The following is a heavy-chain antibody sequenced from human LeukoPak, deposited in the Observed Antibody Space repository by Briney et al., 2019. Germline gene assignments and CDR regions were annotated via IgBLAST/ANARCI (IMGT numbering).Heavy chain of an antibody. CDR3: ARDKNYDFWSGSWFDP. CDR2: IYTRGST. V-gene: IGHV4-61*02. J-gene: IGHJ5*02. Sequence: SETLSLTCTVSGGSVTSGSYFWNWIRQPAGKGLEWIGRIYTRGSTSYNPSLKSRVTISLDTSKNQFSLKLSSVTAADTAVYYCARDKNYDFWSGSWFDPWGQGTLVTVSS. D-gene: IGHD3-3*01. CDR1: GGSVTSGSYF.